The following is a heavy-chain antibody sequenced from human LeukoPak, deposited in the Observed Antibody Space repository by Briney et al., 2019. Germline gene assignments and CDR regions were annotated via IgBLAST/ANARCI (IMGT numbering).Heavy chain of an antibody. D-gene: IGHD2-2*01. V-gene: IGHV4-4*07. CDR2: IYTSGST. J-gene: IGHJ4*02. Sequence: SETLSLTCTVSGGSISSYYWSWLRQPAGKGLEWIGRIYTSGSTNYNPSLQSGVTMSVDTSKTQFSLKLSSVTAADTAVYYCARYRWGNCSNTSCQMWYGDYWRQEPLVSVSS. CDR3: ARYRWGNCSNTSCQMWYGDY. CDR1: GGSISSYY.